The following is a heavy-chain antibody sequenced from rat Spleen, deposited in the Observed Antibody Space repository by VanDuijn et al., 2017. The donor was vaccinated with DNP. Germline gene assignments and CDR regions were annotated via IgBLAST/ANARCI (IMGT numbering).Heavy chain of an antibody. J-gene: IGHJ1*01. V-gene: IGHV3-1*01. CDR1: GHSITSNY. D-gene: IGHD1-10*01. Sequence: EVQLQESGPGLVKPSQSLSLTCSVTGHSITSNYWAWIRRFPGNKMEWMGYINFSGFTDYNPSLKSRVSITRDTSKNQFFLHLNSVTTEEPATYYCARYRITTYYYFDLWGPGTMVTVSS. CDR2: INFSGFT. CDR3: ARYRITTYYYFDL.